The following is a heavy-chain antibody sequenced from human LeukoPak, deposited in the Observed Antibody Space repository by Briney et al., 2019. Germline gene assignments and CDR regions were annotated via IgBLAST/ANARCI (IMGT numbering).Heavy chain of an antibody. V-gene: IGHV1-69*05. CDR3: ASSSDSSGYYYNSALFDY. J-gene: IGHJ4*02. D-gene: IGHD3-22*01. CDR1: GGTFSSYA. Sequence: ASVKVSCKASGGTFSSYAISWVRQAPGQGLEWMGGIIPIFGTANYAQRFQGRVTITTDESTSTAYMELSSLRSEDTAVYYCASSSDSSGYYYNSALFDYWGQGTLVTVSS. CDR2: IIPIFGTA.